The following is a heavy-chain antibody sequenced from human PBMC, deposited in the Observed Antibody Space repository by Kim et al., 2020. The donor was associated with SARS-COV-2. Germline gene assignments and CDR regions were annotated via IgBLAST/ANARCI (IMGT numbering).Heavy chain of an antibody. CDR2: IIPILGIA. CDR1: GGTFSSYA. D-gene: IGHD6-6*01. CDR3: ARDGPLSSIAARQGGLLWFDP. V-gene: IGHV1-69*04. Sequence: SVKVSCKASGGTFSSYAISWVRQAPGQGLEWMGRIIPILGIANYAQKFQGRVTITADKSTSTAYMELSSLRSEDTAVYYCARDGPLSSIAARQGGLLWFDPWGQGTLVTVSS. J-gene: IGHJ5*02.